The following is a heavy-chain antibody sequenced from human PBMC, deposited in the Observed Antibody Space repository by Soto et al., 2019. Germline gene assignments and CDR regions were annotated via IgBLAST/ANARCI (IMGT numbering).Heavy chain of an antibody. CDR3: ARAFYCGDDCYSYGMDV. D-gene: IGHD2-21*02. J-gene: IGHJ6*02. Sequence: QVQVVQSGAEVKKPGASVKISCKTSGYSFTDDYLHWVRQAPGQGLQWVGGINPHSGSTNFAQKFLGRVSMTRDTSISTAYMELFSLTSDDTAIYYCARAFYCGDDCYSYGMDVWGQWTTVTVSS. V-gene: IGHV1-2*02. CDR1: GYSFTDDY. CDR2: INPHSGST.